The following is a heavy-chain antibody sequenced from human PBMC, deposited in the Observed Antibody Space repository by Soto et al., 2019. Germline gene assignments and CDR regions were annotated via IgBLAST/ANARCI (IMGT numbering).Heavy chain of an antibody. Sequence: GGSLRLSCAASGFTFSSYGMHWVRQAPGKGLEWVAVISHDGSNKYYADSVKGRFTISRDNSKNTLYLQMNSLTTEDTAVYYCAKAHSSGYYLFDCWGQGTLVTVSS. D-gene: IGHD3-22*01. CDR3: AKAHSSGYYLFDC. CDR2: ISHDGSNK. J-gene: IGHJ4*02. V-gene: IGHV3-30*18. CDR1: GFTFSSYG.